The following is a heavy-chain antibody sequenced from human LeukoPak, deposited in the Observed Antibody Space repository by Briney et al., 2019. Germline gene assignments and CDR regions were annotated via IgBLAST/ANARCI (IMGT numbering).Heavy chain of an antibody. V-gene: IGHV1-2*02. CDR3: ARPNYDFWSGYPNWFDP. CDR2: INPNSGGT. D-gene: IGHD3-3*01. CDR1: GYTITGYY. J-gene: IGHJ5*02. Sequence: SVKVSCKASGYTITGYYMHWVRQAPGQGLEWMGWINPNSGGTNYAQKFQGRVTMTRDTSISTAYMELSRLRSDDTAVYYCARPNYDFWSGYPNWFDPWGQGTLVTVSS.